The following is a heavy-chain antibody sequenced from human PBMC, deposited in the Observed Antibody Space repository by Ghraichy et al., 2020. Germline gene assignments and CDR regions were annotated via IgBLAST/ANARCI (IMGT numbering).Heavy chain of an antibody. V-gene: IGHV1-3*01. CDR3: STYCSSTSCYAPQYYYGMDV. Sequence: ASVKVSCKASGYTFTNYAMHWVRQAPGQRLEWMGWINAGNGDTKYSQNFQGRLTITRNTSASTGYMELSSLRSEDTAWYYCSTYCSSTSCYAPQYYYGMDVWGQGTTVTVSS. J-gene: IGHJ6*02. CDR1: GYTFTNYA. CDR2: INAGNGDT. D-gene: IGHD2-2*01.